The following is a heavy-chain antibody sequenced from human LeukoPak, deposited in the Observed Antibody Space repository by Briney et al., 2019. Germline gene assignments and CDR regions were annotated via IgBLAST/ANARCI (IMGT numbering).Heavy chain of an antibody. V-gene: IGHV1-69*13. CDR2: IIPIFGTA. Sequence: ASVKVSCKASGGTFSSYAISWVRQAPGQGLEWMGGIIPIFGTANYAQKFQGRVTITADESTSTAYMELSSLRSEDTAVYYCASSPVTMVRGVTLYYFDYWGQGTLVTVSS. CDR3: ASSPVTMVRGVTLYYFDY. J-gene: IGHJ4*02. CDR1: GGTFSSYA. D-gene: IGHD3-10*01.